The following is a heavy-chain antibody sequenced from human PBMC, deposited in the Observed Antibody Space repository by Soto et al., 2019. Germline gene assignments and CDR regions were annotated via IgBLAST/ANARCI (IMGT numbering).Heavy chain of an antibody. J-gene: IGHJ6*02. CDR1: GGSISSYY. V-gene: IGHV4-59*08. D-gene: IGHD3-9*01. Sequence: SETLSLTCTVSGGSISSYYWSWIRQPPGKGLEWIGYIYYSGSTNYNPSLKSRVTISVDTSKNQFSLKLSSVTAADTALYYCARHIIRRRYFDWLFQHYYYYGMDVWGQGTTVTVSS. CDR2: IYYSGST. CDR3: ARHIIRRRYFDWLFQHYYYYGMDV.